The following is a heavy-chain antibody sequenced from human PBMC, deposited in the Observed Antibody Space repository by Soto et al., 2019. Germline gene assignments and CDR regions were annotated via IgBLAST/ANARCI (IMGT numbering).Heavy chain of an antibody. CDR1: VGSFSGQY. V-gene: IGHV4-34*01. Sequence: ETLSPPCAGHVGSFSGQYWSWIRQPPGKGLEWIGEINHSGSTNYNPSLKSRVTVSVDTSKNQFSLKLSSVTAADTAVYYCATKAYSSSSPFDYWGQGTLVTVSS. CDR2: INHSGST. D-gene: IGHD6-6*01. CDR3: ATKAYSSSSPFDY. J-gene: IGHJ4*02.